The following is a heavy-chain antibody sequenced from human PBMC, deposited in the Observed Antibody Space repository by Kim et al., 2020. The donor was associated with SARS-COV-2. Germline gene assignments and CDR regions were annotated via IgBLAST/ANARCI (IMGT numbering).Heavy chain of an antibody. CDR3: ARELIRYGSGSYSAYNFDD. Sequence: GGSLRLSCAASGFTFSSYGMHWVRQAPGKGLEWVAVIWYDGSNKYYADSVKGRFTISRDNSKNTLYLQMNSLRAEDTAVYYCARELIRYGSGSYSAYNFDDWGQGTLVTVSS. CDR2: IWYDGSNK. J-gene: IGHJ4*02. V-gene: IGHV3-33*01. CDR1: GFTFSSYG. D-gene: IGHD3-10*01.